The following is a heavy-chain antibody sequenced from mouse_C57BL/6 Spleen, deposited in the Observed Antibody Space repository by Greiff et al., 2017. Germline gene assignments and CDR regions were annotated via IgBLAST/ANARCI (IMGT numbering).Heavy chain of an antibody. CDR3: ASRIYYDYDGPFDY. V-gene: IGHV1-54*01. J-gene: IGHJ2*01. D-gene: IGHD2-4*01. Sequence: QVQLQQSGAELVRPGTSVKVSCKASGYAFTNYLIEWVKQRPGQGLEWIGVINPGSGGTNYNEKFKGKATLTADKSSSTAYMQLSSLTSEDSAVYFCASRIYYDYDGPFDYWGQGTTRTVSS. CDR2: INPGSGGT. CDR1: GYAFTNYL.